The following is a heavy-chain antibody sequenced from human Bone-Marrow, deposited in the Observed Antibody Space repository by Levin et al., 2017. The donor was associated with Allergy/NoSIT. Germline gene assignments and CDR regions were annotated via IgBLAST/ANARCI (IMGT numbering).Heavy chain of an antibody. J-gene: IGHJ4*02. CDR2: INPKRGDT. CDR3: ARGGSGSNDY. Sequence: ASVKVSCTISGYTFSDYYIHWVRQAPGQGLEWMGWINPKRGDTTFAQKFHGRVVLSRNTSISTAYMESGRLRSDDTALYYCARGGSGSNDYWGQGPLVTVSS. CDR1: GYTFSDYY. D-gene: IGHD1-26*01. V-gene: IGHV1-2*02.